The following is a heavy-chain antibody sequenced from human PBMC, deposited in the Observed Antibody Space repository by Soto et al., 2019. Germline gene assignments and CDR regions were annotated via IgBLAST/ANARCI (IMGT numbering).Heavy chain of an antibody. CDR3: AXWPQPRYTADPYAVDV. Sequence: QVHLVQSGTEVKKPGSSVKVSCKASGGTFSSSGFSWVRQAPGQGLEWMGMIVPSLDTTNYAQKFQARVTITADEVTSTAYMELRSLRSEDTAVYYCAXWPQPRYTADPYAVDVWGQGTRVIVSS. CDR2: IVPSLDTT. V-gene: IGHV1-69*11. CDR1: GGTFSSSG. D-gene: IGHD3-16*02. J-gene: IGHJ6*02.